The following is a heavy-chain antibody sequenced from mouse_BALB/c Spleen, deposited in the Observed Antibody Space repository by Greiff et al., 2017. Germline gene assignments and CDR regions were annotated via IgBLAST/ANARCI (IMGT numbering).Heavy chain of an antibody. D-gene: IGHD1-1*01. Sequence: VQLQQSGAELVKPGASVKLSCTASGFNIKDTYMHWVKQRPEQGLEWIGRIDPANGNTKYDPKFQGKATITADTSSNTAYLQLSSLTSEDTAVYYCADGSSLSYWGQGTTLTVSS. J-gene: IGHJ2*01. CDR3: ADGSSLSY. CDR1: GFNIKDTY. CDR2: IDPANGNT. V-gene: IGHV14-3*02.